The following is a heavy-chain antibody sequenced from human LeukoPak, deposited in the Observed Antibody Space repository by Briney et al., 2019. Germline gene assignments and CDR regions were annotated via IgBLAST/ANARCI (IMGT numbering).Heavy chain of an antibody. V-gene: IGHV1-8*02. CDR3: ARLPRNYGDYVAY. Sequence: ASVTVSCKASGYTFTGYYMHWVRQATGQGLEWMGWMNPNSGNTGYAQKFQGRVTMTRNTSISTAYMELSSLRSEDTAIYYWARLPRNYGDYVAYWGQGTLVTVSS. D-gene: IGHD4-17*01. J-gene: IGHJ4*02. CDR1: GYTFTGYY. CDR2: MNPNSGNT.